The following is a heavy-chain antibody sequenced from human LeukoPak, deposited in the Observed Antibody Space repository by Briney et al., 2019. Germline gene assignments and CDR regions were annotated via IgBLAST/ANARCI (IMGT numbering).Heavy chain of an antibody. CDR2: VNHSGYT. V-gene: IGHV4-34*01. D-gene: IGHD4-17*01. CDR3: ARMTTGHDF. CDR1: GTSFSSYY. Sequence: SETLSLTCAVSGTSFSSYYWSWIRQPPGKGLEWIGEVNHSGYTNDNPSLQSRVTISVDTSKNQFSLRLRSVTAADTAVYFCARMTTGHDFWGQGTLVTVSS. J-gene: IGHJ4*02.